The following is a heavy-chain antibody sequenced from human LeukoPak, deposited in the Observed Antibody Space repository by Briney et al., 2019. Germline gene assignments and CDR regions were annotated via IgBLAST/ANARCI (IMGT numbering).Heavy chain of an antibody. V-gene: IGHV4-39*07. J-gene: IGHJ4*02. CDR1: GGSISNSSYY. Sequence: SETLSLTCTVSGGSISNSSYYWGWIRQPPGKGLEWIGSIYYSGSTYYNPSLKSRVTISVDTSKNQFSLKLSSVTAADTAVYYCARVPSGSSGDYWGQGTLVTVSS. CDR3: ARVPSGSSGDY. CDR2: IYYSGST. D-gene: IGHD1-26*01.